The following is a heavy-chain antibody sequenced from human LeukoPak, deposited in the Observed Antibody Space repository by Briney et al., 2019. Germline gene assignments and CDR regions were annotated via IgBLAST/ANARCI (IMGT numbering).Heavy chain of an antibody. CDR2: IWYDGSHE. CDR1: GFTFSSFG. CDR3: ARESIAVAGTIDH. V-gene: IGHV3-33*01. Sequence: PGTSLRLSCTASGFTFSSFGMHWVRQAPGKGLEWVAVIWYDGSHEYYGDSVKGRFTISRDNSKNTVYLQMNSLRAEDTAVYYCARESIAVAGTIDHWGQGTLVTVSS. J-gene: IGHJ4*02. D-gene: IGHD6-19*01.